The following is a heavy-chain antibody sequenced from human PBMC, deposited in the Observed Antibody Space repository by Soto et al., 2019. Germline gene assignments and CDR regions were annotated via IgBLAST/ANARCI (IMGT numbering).Heavy chain of an antibody. CDR3: AKGSGGGTIFGVALDL. V-gene: IGHV3-9*01. CDR1: GFTFDHYA. CDR2: ISWNSNSI. J-gene: IGHJ5*02. Sequence: EVQLVESGGGLVQPGGSLRLSCAASGFTFDHYAMHWVRQAPGKGQEWVGGISWNSNSIGYVDSVKGRFTISRDSAKNSLYLQMNSLRIEDTALYFCAKGSGGGTIFGVALDLWGQGALVTVSS. D-gene: IGHD3-3*01.